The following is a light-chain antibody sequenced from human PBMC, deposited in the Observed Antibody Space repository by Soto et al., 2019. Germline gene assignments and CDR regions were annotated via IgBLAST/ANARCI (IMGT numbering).Light chain of an antibody. V-gene: IGKV4-1*01. J-gene: IGKJ4*01. CDR3: QKYYNTPLS. CDR1: QSVLYSSNNNNY. CDR2: WAS. Sequence: DIVMTQSPDSLAVSLGERATFNCKSSQSVLYSSNNNNYLAWYQQKPGQPHKLLIYWASTRESGVPYRFSGSGSGTDFTLTISSLQAEDVAVYYCQKYYNTPLSFGGGTKVEIK.